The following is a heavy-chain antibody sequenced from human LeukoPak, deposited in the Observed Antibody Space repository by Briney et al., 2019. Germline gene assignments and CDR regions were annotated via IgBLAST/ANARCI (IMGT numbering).Heavy chain of an antibody. CDR2: IKQDGSEI. D-gene: IGHD6-19*01. V-gene: IGHV3-7*01. CDR3: ARARWVSGCYYFDY. Sequence: PGGSLRLSCAASGFTFNNYWMSWVRQAPGKGREWVANIKQDGSEIYYVDSVKGLFTISRDNAKNSLYLQMNSLRAEDTAVYYCARARWVSGCYYFDYWGQGTLVTVSS. J-gene: IGHJ4*02. CDR1: GFTFNNYW.